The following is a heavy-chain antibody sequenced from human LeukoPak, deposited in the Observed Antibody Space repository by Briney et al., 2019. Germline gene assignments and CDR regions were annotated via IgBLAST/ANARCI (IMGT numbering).Heavy chain of an antibody. CDR3: ARHVFSDGSPFDS. D-gene: IGHD3-10*01. J-gene: IGHJ4*02. CDR1: GDSITNNH. Sequence: PSETLSLTCTVSGDSITNNHWSWLRQPPGKGLEWISYITYTGSTNYNPSFKTRLTTPLATPKNHFFFTLIFVTSPDTPPDYLARHVFSDGSPFDSWGQGSLVTVSS. CDR2: ITYTGST. V-gene: IGHV4-59*08.